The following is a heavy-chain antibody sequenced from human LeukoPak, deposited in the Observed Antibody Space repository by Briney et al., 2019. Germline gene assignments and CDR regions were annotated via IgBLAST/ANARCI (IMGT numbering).Heavy chain of an antibody. CDR2: IRSKAYGGTT. D-gene: IGHD2-2*01. Sequence: GGSLRLSCTASGFTFGDYAMSWVRQAPGKGLEWVGFIRSKAYGGTTEYAASVKGRFTISRDDSKSIAYLQMNSLKTEDTAVYYCTRDCSSTSCPVFDYWGQGTLVTVSS. J-gene: IGHJ4*02. CDR1: GFTFGDYA. CDR3: TRDCSSTSCPVFDY. V-gene: IGHV3-49*04.